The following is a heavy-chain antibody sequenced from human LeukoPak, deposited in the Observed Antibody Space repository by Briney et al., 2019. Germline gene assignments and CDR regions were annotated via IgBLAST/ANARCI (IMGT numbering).Heavy chain of an antibody. V-gene: IGHV4-59*01. CDR2: IYYFGST. J-gene: IGHJ4*02. Sequence: SETLSLTCSVSGGSMSGYYWSWIRQPPGKGLEWIGYIYYFGSTNYNPSLKSRVTISVDTSKKQFSLKLSSVTAADTAVYYCAREFGYNSGWFLDYGGQGTLVTVSS. D-gene: IGHD6-19*01. CDR3: AREFGYNSGWFLDY. CDR1: GGSMSGYY.